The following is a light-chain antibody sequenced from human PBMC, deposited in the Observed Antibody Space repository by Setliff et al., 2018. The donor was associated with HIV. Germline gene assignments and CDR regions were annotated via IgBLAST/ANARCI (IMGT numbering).Light chain of an antibody. CDR2: GVT. V-gene: IGLV2-14*03. CDR1: SNDVGGHNY. J-gene: IGLJ1*01. CDR3: SSYRGGSTYV. Sequence: QSVLTQPTSVSGSPGQSVTISCTGTSNDVGGHNYVSWYQQYPGKAPTLLIFGVTNRPAGVSFRFGGSKSGNTASLTISGLQAEDEADYFCSSYRGGSTYVFGTGTKVTVL.